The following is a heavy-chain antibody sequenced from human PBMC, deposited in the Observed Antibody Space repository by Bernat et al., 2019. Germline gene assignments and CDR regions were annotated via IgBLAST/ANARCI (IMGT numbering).Heavy chain of an antibody. CDR1: GGSISSSSYY. V-gene: IGHV4-39*01. D-gene: IGHD4-17*01. Sequence: QLQLQESGPGLVKPSETLSLTCTVSGGSISSSSYYWGWIRQPPGKGLEWIGSISYSGNLYYNPSLNSRVTISVDTSKNQFSLKLSSVTAADTAVYYCARLGVTTVDDFDLWGQGTMVTVSS. CDR3: ARLGVTTVDDFDL. CDR2: ISYSGNL. J-gene: IGHJ3*01.